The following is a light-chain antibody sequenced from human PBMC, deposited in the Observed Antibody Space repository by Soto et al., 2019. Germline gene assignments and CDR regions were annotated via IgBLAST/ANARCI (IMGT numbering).Light chain of an antibody. CDR3: CSYAGTYTYV. V-gene: IGLV2-11*01. CDR1: GSDVGGYNY. J-gene: IGLJ1*01. Sequence: HSVLTQARSVSGFPGQSVSISCTGTGSDVGGYNYVSWYQEHPGKAPKLMIYDVTKRPSGVPDRFSGSKSGNTASLTISGLQAEDEADYYCCSYAGTYTYVFGTGTKVTVL. CDR2: DVT.